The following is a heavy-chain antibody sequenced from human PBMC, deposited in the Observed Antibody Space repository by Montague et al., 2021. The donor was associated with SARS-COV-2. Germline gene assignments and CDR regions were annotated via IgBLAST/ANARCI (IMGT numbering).Heavy chain of an antibody. Sequence: SETLSLTCAVYGGSSSGYYWTWIRQPPGKGLEWIGENNYSGSTNYNPSLKSRVTMSVDMSKNQFSLKLSSVTAADTAVYYCARGRGLAVLFDFYYYGMDVWGQGTTVTVSS. J-gene: IGHJ6*02. CDR3: ARGRGLAVLFDFYYYGMDV. V-gene: IGHV4-34*01. D-gene: IGHD6-19*01. CDR1: GGSSSGYY. CDR2: NNYSGST.